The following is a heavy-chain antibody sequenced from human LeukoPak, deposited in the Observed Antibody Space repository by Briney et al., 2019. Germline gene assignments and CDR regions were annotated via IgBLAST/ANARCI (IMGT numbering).Heavy chain of an antibody. CDR3: ARVLRLLSNYYDSSGSPDGYYYYMDV. Sequence: SETLSLTCAVYGGSFSGYYWSWIRQPPGKGLEWIGEINHSGSTNYNPFLKSRVTISVDTSKNQFSLKLSSVTAADTAVYYCARVLRLLSNYYDSSGSPDGYYYYMDVWGKGTTVTVSS. CDR2: INHSGST. J-gene: IGHJ6*03. CDR1: GGSFSGYY. D-gene: IGHD3-22*01. V-gene: IGHV4-34*01.